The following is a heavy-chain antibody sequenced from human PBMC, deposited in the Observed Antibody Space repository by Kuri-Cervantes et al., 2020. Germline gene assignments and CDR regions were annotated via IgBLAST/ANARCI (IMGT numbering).Heavy chain of an antibody. CDR1: GYNLTNYA. CDR3: ARDANTRTYRRTAMGDY. V-gene: IGHV1-18*01. CDR2: ISVYNGNT. D-gene: IGHD5-18*01. J-gene: IGHJ4*02. Sequence: ASVKVSCKASGYNLTNYAFSCVRQAPGQGLEWMAWISVYNGNTNYAQNVQGRVTLTTDTATSTAYMELRSLRSDDTAVYYCARDANTRTYRRTAMGDYWGQGTLVTVSS.